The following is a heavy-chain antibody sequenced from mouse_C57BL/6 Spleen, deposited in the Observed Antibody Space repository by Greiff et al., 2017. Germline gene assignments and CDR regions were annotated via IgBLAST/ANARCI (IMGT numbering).Heavy chain of an antibody. CDR1: GYAFSSSW. CDR3: ARIGVITTVVAGAMDY. CDR2: IYPGDGDT. V-gene: IGHV1-82*01. Sequence: VQLQQSGPELVKPGASVKISCKASGYAFSSSWMNWVKQRPGKGLEWIGRIYPGDGDTNYNGKFKGKATLPADKSSSTAYMQLSSLTSEDSAVYFCARIGVITTVVAGAMDYWGQGTSVTVSS. J-gene: IGHJ4*01. D-gene: IGHD1-1*01.